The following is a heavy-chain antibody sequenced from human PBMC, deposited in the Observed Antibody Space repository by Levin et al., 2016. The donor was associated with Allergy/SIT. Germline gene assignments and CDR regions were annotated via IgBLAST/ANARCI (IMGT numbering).Heavy chain of an antibody. CDR3: ARDTWQWLTRIDYYYYGMDV. V-gene: IGHV3-53*01. CDR2: IYSGGST. CDR1: GFTVSSNY. J-gene: IGHJ6*02. Sequence: GESLKISCAASGFTVSSNYMSWVRQAPGKGLEWVSVIYSGGSTYYADSVKGRFTISRDNSKNTLYLQMNSLRAEDTAVYYCARDTWQWLTRIDYYYYGMDVWGQGTTVTVSS. D-gene: IGHD6-19*01.